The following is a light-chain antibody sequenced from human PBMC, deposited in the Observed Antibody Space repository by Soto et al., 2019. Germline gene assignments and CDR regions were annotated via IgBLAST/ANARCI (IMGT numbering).Light chain of an antibody. J-gene: IGKJ3*01. V-gene: IGKV1-33*01. Sequence: DIQMTQSPSSLSASVGDRVTITCQASQDISNYLNWYQQKPGKAPKLLIYDASNLETGVPSRFSGSGSGTDFTFTISSLQPEDIATYYCQQYDILSGFTFGPGTKVDIK. CDR1: QDISNY. CDR3: QQYDILSGFT. CDR2: DAS.